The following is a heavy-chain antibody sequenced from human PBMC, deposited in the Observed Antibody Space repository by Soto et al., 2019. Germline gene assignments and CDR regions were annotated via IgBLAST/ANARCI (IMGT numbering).Heavy chain of an antibody. D-gene: IGHD6-6*01. V-gene: IGHV3-30*18. Sequence: SLRLSCAASGFTFSSYGMHWVRQAPGKGLEWVAVISYDGSNKYYADSVKGRFTISRDNSKNTLYLQMNSLRAEDTAVYYCAKVGSSGSSSHYYYYGMDVWGQGTTVTVSS. CDR3: AKVGSSGSSSHYYYYGMDV. J-gene: IGHJ6*02. CDR2: ISYDGSNK. CDR1: GFTFSSYG.